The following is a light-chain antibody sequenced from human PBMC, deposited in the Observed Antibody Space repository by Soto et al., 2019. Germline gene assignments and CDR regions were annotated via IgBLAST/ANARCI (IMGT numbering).Light chain of an antibody. J-gene: IGLJ1*01. CDR3: SSYAGSNILYV. CDR1: SSDVGGYNY. V-gene: IGLV2-8*01. CDR2: EVS. Sequence: QSVLTQPPSASGSPGQSVTISCTGTSSDVGGYNYVSWYQQHPGKAPKLMIYEVSKRPSGVPDRFSGSKSGNTASLTVSGLQAEDYADYYCSSYAGSNILYVFGTGTKFTVL.